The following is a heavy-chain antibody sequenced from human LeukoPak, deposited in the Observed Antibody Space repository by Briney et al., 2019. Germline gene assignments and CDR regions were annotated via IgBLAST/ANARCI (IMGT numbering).Heavy chain of an antibody. V-gene: IGHV1-3*01. D-gene: IGHD4-17*01. J-gene: IGHJ4*02. CDR1: GYTFTSYA. CDR3: ARGGDYEVSC. Sequence: EASVKVSCKASGYTFTSYAMNWVRQAPGQRLEWMGWINAGNGNTKYSQKFQGRVTITRDTSANTAYMELSSLRSEDTAVYYCARGGDYEVSCWGQGTLVTVSS. CDR2: INAGNGNT.